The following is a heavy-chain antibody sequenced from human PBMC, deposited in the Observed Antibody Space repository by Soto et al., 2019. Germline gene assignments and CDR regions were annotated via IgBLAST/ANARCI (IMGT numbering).Heavy chain of an antibody. D-gene: IGHD1-26*01. Sequence: ASVKVSCKVSGYTLTELSMHGVRQAPGKGLEWRGGFDPEDGETSYAEKFQGRGTMSEDTSTDTAYMELSSLRSEDTAVYYCATSIVGAPNPNARFFDYWGQGTLVTVSS. CDR1: GYTLTELS. CDR2: FDPEDGET. CDR3: ATSIVGAPNPNARFFDY. J-gene: IGHJ4*02. V-gene: IGHV1-24*01.